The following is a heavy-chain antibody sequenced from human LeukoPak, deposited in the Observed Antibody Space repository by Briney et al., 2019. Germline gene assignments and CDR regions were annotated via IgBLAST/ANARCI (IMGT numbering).Heavy chain of an antibody. CDR1: GYTFTSYD. J-gene: IGHJ6*02. V-gene: IGHV1-8*01. D-gene: IGHD2-2*01. CDR3: ARGSDIVVVPAYYYGMDV. CDR2: MNPNSGNT. Sequence: ASVKVSCKASGYTFTSYDISWVRQATGQGLEWMGWMNPNSGNTGYAQKFQGRVTMTRNTSISTAYMELSSLRSEDTAMYYCARGSDIVVVPAYYYGMDVWGQGTTVTVSS.